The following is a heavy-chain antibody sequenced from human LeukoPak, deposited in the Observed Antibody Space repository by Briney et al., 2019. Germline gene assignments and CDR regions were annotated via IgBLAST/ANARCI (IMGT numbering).Heavy chain of an antibody. Sequence: GGLRVSCADSGYTFISYTMSWVRQGPGEGLGWVSHLIGSGGRTYYADSVKGRFTISRDTTTSTLYLQMNRLRAADTAVYIWAREGPPARYWYFWGPETQVTVSS. V-gene: IGHV3-23*01. CDR2: LIGSGGRT. CDR3: AREGPPARYWYF. D-gene: IGHD2-8*02. CDR1: GYTFISYT. J-gene: IGHJ4*02.